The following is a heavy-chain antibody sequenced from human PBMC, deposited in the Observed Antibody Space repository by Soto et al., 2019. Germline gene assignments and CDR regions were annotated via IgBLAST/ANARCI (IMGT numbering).Heavy chain of an antibody. D-gene: IGHD3-3*01. J-gene: IGHJ4*02. V-gene: IGHV3-33*08. CDR2: LWYDGSGE. Sequence: QVHLVESGGGVVQPGGSLRLSRAGSGFTFSDYGMHWVRQAPGKGLEWVAVLWYDGSGEYYTDSVRGRFTISRVNSKNTLYLQMNNLRDEDTGVYYCARDSVRFLEHFSKDYFDYWGQGTRVTVSS. CDR1: GFTFSDYG. CDR3: ARDSVRFLEHFSKDYFDY.